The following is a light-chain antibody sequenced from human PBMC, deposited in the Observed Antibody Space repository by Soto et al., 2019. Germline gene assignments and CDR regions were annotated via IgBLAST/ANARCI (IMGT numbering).Light chain of an antibody. V-gene: IGKV3-20*01. Sequence: EIVLTQAPDTLSLFPGERATLSCMASQSVSSTYLAWYQQKPGEAPRPLISAASGRATGAPDRFSGSGSGTDFTLTISRVEPEDFGVYYCQQYGSSRWTVGQATKVEIK. CDR2: AAS. CDR3: QQYGSSRWT. J-gene: IGKJ1*01. CDR1: QSVSSTY.